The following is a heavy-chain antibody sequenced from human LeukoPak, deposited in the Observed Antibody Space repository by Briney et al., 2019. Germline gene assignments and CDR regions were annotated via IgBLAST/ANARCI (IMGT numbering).Heavy chain of an antibody. D-gene: IGHD3-3*01. CDR1: GGTFSSYA. CDR3: ARSHPIITIFGPHYYYYMDV. CDR2: MIPIFGTA. J-gene: IGHJ6*03. V-gene: IGHV1-69*13. Sequence: ASVKVSCKASGGTFSSYAISWVRQAPGQGLEWMGGMIPIFGTANYAQKFQGRVTITADESTSTAYMELSSLRSEDTAVYYCARSHPIITIFGPHYYYYMDVWGKGTTVTVSS.